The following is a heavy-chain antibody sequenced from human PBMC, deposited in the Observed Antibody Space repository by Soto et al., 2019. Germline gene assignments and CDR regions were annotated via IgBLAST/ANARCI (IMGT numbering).Heavy chain of an antibody. J-gene: IGHJ4*02. CDR2: IMQDGSEK. Sequence: HPGGSLRLSCAASGFTFSGFWMSWVRQAPGKGLEWVANIMQDGSEKYYVDSVKGRFTISRDNAKNTLYLQMNSLRAEDTAVYYCARDRSNPHSYDSTAYYFFDYWGQGALVTVSS. CDR3: ARDRSNPHSYDSTAYYFFDY. CDR1: GFTFSGFW. V-gene: IGHV3-7*01. D-gene: IGHD3-22*01.